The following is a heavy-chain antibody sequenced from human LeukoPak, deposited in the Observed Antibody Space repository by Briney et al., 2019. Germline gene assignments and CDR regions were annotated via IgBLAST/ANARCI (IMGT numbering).Heavy chain of an antibody. CDR3: ARDREVVTARAQMDV. CDR1: GFTVSSNH. Sequence: GGSLRLSCAVSGFTVSSNHMSWVRQAPGKGLEWVSIIYNDGNTYYTDSVKGRFTISRDNSKNTVFLQMNSLRAEDTAMYYCARDREVVTARAQMDVWGKGTTVTVSS. V-gene: IGHV3-53*01. CDR2: IYNDGNT. D-gene: IGHD2-21*02. J-gene: IGHJ6*04.